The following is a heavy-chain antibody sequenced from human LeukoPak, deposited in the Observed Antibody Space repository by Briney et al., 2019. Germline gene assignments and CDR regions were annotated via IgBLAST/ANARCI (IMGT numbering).Heavy chain of an antibody. V-gene: IGHV3-11*04. D-gene: IGHD3-3*01. CDR1: GFTFSDYY. CDR3: ARYRPVPGFWSGHDAFDI. Sequence: GGSLRLSCAASGFTFSDYYMSWIRQAPGKGLEWVSYISSSGSTIYYADSVKGRFTISRDNAKNSLYLQMNSLRAEDTAVYYCARYRPVPGFWSGHDAFDIWGQGTMVTVSS. J-gene: IGHJ3*02. CDR2: ISSSGSTI.